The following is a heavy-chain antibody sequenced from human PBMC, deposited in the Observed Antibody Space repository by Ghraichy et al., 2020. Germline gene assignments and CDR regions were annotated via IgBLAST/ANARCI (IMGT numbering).Heavy chain of an antibody. CDR2: ISENGGKT. V-gene: IGHV3-23*01. CDR1: GFNFRNYV. Sequence: GGSLRLSCGASGFNFRNYVLSWVRQASGKGLEWVSTISENGGKTDYSDSVEGRFTVSRDNPKNTLYLQMSSLRPEDTAVYFCARGKAMISIVVFESWGHGSLVTVSS. CDR3: ARGKAMISIVVFES. J-gene: IGHJ4*01. D-gene: IGHD3-22*01.